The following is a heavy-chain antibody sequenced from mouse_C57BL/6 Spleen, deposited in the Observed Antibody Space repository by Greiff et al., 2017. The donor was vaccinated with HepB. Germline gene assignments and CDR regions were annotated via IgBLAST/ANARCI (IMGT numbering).Heavy chain of an antibody. CDR1: GYTFTDYE. CDR3: TRHPYQYYFDY. J-gene: IGHJ2*01. V-gene: IGHV1-15*01. CDR2: IDPETGGT. Sequence: VQLVESGAELVRPGASVTLSCKASGYTFTDYEMHWVKQTPVHGLEWIGAIDPETGGTAYNQKFKGKAILTADKSSSTAYMELRSLTSEDSAVYYCTRHPYQYYFDYWGQGTTLTVSS. D-gene: IGHD2-10*01.